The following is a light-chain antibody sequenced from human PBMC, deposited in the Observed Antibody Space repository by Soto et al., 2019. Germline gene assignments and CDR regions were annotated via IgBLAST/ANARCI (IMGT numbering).Light chain of an antibody. J-gene: IGLJ1*01. CDR2: KDT. CDR1: ALPKQY. CDR3: QSADSSANYV. Sequence: SYELTQPPSVSVSPGQTARITCSGDALPKQYAYWYQQKPGQAPVLLIYKDTERPSGIPERFSGSSSGTTVTLTITGVQAEDEADYYCQSADSSANYVFGTGTKLTVL. V-gene: IGLV3-25*03.